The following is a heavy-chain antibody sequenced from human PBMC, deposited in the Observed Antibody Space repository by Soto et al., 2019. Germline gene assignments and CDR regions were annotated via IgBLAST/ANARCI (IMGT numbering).Heavy chain of an antibody. CDR1: GFTFSSYA. Sequence: PGGSLRLSCAASGFTFSSYAMSWVRQAPGKGLEWVSAISGSGGSTYYADSVRGRFTFYRDNSKNALYLQMNSLRAEYTSVYYCAKAKSGSNNRTSDYWGQGTLVTVSS. V-gene: IGHV3-23*01. CDR2: ISGSGGST. D-gene: IGHD1-26*01. J-gene: IGHJ4*02. CDR3: AKAKSGSNNRTSDY.